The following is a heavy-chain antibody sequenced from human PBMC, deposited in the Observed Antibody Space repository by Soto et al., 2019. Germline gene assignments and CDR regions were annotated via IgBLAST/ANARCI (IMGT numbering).Heavy chain of an antibody. V-gene: IGHV3-66*01. J-gene: IGHJ4*02. Sequence: GGSLRLSCAASGFTVSSNYMSWVRQAPGKGLEWVSVIYSGGSTYYADSVKGRFTISRDNSKNTLYLQLNSLRAEDTAVYYCARDAGYGDYASDYLDYWGQGTLVTVSS. CDR1: GFTVSSNY. CDR2: IYSGGST. CDR3: ARDAGYGDYASDYLDY. D-gene: IGHD4-17*01.